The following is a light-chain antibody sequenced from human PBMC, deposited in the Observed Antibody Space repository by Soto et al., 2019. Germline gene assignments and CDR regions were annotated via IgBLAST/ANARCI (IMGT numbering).Light chain of an antibody. J-gene: IGKJ4*01. Sequence: DIQMTQSPSSLSASVGDRVTITCQASQDIDNCLNWYQQKPGQAPKLLISDASILETGVPSRFRGSGYGTDFTFTIRGLQPEDVATFYCQQCDSLPLTFGGGTRVQIK. CDR1: QDIDNC. V-gene: IGKV1-33*01. CDR2: DAS. CDR3: QQCDSLPLT.